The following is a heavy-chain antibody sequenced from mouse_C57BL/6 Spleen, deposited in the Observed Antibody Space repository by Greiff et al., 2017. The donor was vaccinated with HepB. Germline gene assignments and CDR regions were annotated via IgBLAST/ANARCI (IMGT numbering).Heavy chain of an antibody. Sequence: QVQLQQSGAELARPGASVKLSCKASGYTFTSYGISWVKQRTGQGLEWIGEIYPRSGNTYYNEKFKGKATLTADKSSSTAYMELRSLTSEDSAVYFCARATVEGYWGQGTTLTVSS. CDR1: GYTFTSYG. V-gene: IGHV1-81*01. CDR3: ARATVEGY. J-gene: IGHJ2*01. D-gene: IGHD1-1*01. CDR2: IYPRSGNT.